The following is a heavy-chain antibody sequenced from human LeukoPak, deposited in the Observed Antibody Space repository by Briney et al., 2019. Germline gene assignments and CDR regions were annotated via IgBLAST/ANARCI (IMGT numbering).Heavy chain of an antibody. D-gene: IGHD3-10*02. J-gene: IGHJ6*04. Sequence: GGSLRLSCAASGFTFSRYNMNWVRQAPGKGLEWVSYISSSSSSKNYADSVKGRFTISRDNAKNSLYLQMNSLRAEDTAVYYCAELGITMIGGVWGKGTTVTISS. CDR2: ISSSSSSK. V-gene: IGHV3-48*04. CDR3: AELGITMIGGV. CDR1: GFTFSRYN.